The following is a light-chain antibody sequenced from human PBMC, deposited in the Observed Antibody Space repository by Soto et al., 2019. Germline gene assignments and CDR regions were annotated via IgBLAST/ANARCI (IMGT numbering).Light chain of an antibody. Sequence: QSVLTQPPSASGSPGQSVTISCTGTSSDVGGGYKYVSWYQHHPGKVPKLMIYEVSKRPSGVLDRFYGSKSGNTASLTVSGLQAEDEADYFCSSYAGNNNLIFGGGTKVTVL. CDR2: EVS. V-gene: IGLV2-8*01. CDR1: SSDVGGGYKY. CDR3: SSYAGNNNLI. J-gene: IGLJ2*01.